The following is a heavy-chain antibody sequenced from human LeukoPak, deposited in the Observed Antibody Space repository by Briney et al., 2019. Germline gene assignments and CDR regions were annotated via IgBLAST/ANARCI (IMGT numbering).Heavy chain of an antibody. V-gene: IGHV1-2*02. CDR1: AYTFTAYY. D-gene: IGHD3-3*01. CDR3: AKIGIFGSHRDFDS. J-gene: IGHJ4*02. Sequence: ASVKVSCKPSAYTFTAYYTHWVRQAPGQGLEWLGWIDPRNGGTKYAQKFQGRVTMTRDTSISTAYMELSRLRSDDTAMYYCAKIGIFGSHRDFDSWGQGTLVTVSS. CDR2: IDPRNGGT.